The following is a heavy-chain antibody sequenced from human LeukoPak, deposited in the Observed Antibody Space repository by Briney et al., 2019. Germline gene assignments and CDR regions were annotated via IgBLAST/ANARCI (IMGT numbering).Heavy chain of an antibody. V-gene: IGHV3-66*01. CDR2: IYSGGGT. Sequence: GGSLRLSCAASGFTVSGNYMSWVRQAPGQGLEWVSIIYSGGGTYYADSVKGRFTISRDNSKNTLYLQMNSLRAEDTAVYYCARDQVPALANWGQGTLVTVSS. CDR3: ARDQVPALAN. J-gene: IGHJ1*01. D-gene: IGHD5-18*01. CDR1: GFTVSGNY.